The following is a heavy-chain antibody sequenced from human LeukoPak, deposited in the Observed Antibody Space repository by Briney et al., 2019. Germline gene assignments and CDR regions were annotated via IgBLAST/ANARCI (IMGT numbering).Heavy chain of an antibody. CDR1: GFTFSSYW. V-gene: IGHV3-21*01. CDR2: ISTSSSYI. D-gene: IGHD2-15*01. Sequence: GGSLRLSCAASGFTFSSYWMNWVRRAPGKGLEWVSSISTSSSYIYYADSVRGRFTISRDNAKNSLYLQMNSLRAEDTAVYSCARGADGVSSNSRGWFDPWGQGTLVTVSS. J-gene: IGHJ5*02. CDR3: ARGADGVSSNSRGWFDP.